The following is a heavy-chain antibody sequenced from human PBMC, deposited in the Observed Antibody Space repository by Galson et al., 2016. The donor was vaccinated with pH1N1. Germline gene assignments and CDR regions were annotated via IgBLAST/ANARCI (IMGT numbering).Heavy chain of an antibody. J-gene: IGHJ4*02. D-gene: IGHD3-22*01. CDR2: ISSSGDNT. Sequence: SLRLSCAASGFTFSIFAMSWVRQAPGKGLEWVSGISSSGDNTYFADSVKGRITISRGNSKNTLYLEMSSLRAEDTAVYYCVKYDSSGYYYGRLANWGQGTLVTVSS. CDR1: GFTFSIFA. V-gene: IGHV3-23*01. CDR3: VKYDSSGYYYGRLAN.